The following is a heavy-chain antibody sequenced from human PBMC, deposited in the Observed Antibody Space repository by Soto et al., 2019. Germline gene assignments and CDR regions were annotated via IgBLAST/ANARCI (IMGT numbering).Heavy chain of an antibody. V-gene: IGHV3-74*01. CDR3: VRDSPTNLEDADTVASWFDP. D-gene: IGHD5-12*01. CDR1: GFNFNFFW. J-gene: IGHJ5*02. Sequence: EVLLVESGGGLVQPGGSLRLSCAASGFNFNFFWMHWVRQVPGKGLVWVSRINGDGSITNYADSVKGRFTISRDNVKNTIFLQMDSLRVEDTAVYYCVRDSPTNLEDADTVASWFDPWGQGTLVTVSS. CDR2: INGDGSIT.